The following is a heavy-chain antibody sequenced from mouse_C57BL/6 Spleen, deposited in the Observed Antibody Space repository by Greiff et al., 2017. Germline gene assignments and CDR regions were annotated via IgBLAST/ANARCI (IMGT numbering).Heavy chain of an antibody. CDR1: GYTFTSYW. V-gene: IGHV1-72*01. CDR2: IDPNGGGT. CDR3: ARAGEYYYDGCYYAMDY. D-gene: IGHD1-1*01. J-gene: IGHJ4*01. Sequence: QVHVKQPGAELVKPGASVKLSCKASGYTFTSYWMHWVKQRPGRGLEWIGRIDPNGGGTKYNEKFKSKATLTVDKPSSTAYMQLSSLTSEDSAVYYLARAGEYYYDGCYYAMDYGGKGPSVTVSS.